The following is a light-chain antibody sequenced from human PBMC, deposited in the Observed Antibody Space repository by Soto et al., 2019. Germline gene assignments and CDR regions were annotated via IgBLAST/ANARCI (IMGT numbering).Light chain of an antibody. CDR1: QSISSY. CDR3: QQSYSTPIT. J-gene: IGKJ5*01. CDR2: AAS. Sequence: DIQMTQSPSSLSAAGGDGVTITCRASQSISSYLNWYQQKPGKAPKLLIYAASSLQSGVPSRFSGSGSGTDFTLTISSLQPEDFATYYCQQSYSTPITLGQGTLLEIK. V-gene: IGKV1-39*01.